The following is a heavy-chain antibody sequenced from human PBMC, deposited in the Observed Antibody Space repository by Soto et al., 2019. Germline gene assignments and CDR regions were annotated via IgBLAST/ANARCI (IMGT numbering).Heavy chain of an antibody. Sequence: QVQLVESGGGLVKLGGSLRLPCAASGFTFSDYYLSWIRQPPGKGREWVSYISSSGSTIYYADSVKGRFTISRDNAKNSLYLQMNSLRAEDTAVYYCARRADGGAADYWGQGTLVTVSS. J-gene: IGHJ4*02. CDR2: ISSSGSTI. D-gene: IGHD3-10*01. CDR3: ARRADGGAADY. CDR1: GFTFSDYY. V-gene: IGHV3-11*01.